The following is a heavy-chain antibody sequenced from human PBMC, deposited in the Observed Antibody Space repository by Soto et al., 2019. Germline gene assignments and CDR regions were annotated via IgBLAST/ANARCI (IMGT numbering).Heavy chain of an antibody. CDR3: ARDTHWGLGD. V-gene: IGHV4-4*02. D-gene: IGHD7-27*01. CDR1: GDSISTDNW. Sequence: QVQLQESGPGLVKPSETLSLTCAVSGDSISTDNWWSWVRQPPGKGLEWIGEIYHSGSTNYNPSLKSLVTISADRSKNQLSLRLNSVTAADTAVYFCARDTHWGLGDWGQGILVIVSS. CDR2: IYHSGST. J-gene: IGHJ4*02.